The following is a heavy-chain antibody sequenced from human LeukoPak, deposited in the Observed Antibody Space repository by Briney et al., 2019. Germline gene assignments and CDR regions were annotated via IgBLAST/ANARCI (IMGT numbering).Heavy chain of an antibody. Sequence: PSETLSLTCAVYGGSFSGYYWNWIRQAPGKGLEWIGEINHSGSTNYNPSLKSRVTMSVDTSKNQCSLKLTSVTAADTAVYYCARDSGYSSSYDHWGQGTLVSVSA. CDR3: ARDSGYSSSYDH. D-gene: IGHD6-13*01. V-gene: IGHV4-34*01. CDR1: GGSFSGYY. CDR2: INHSGST. J-gene: IGHJ4*02.